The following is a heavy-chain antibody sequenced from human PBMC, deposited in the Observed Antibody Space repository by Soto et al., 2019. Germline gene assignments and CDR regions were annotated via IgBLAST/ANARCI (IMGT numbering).Heavy chain of an antibody. Sequence: GASVNVSCKVSGYTLTELSMHWVRQAPGKGLEWMGGFDPEDGETIYAQKFQGRVTMTEDTSTDTAYMELSSLRSEDTAVYYCATLGITMVRGVIGAFDIWGQGTMVTVSS. J-gene: IGHJ3*02. CDR2: FDPEDGET. V-gene: IGHV1-24*01. CDR1: GYTLTELS. D-gene: IGHD3-10*01. CDR3: ATLGITMVRGVIGAFDI.